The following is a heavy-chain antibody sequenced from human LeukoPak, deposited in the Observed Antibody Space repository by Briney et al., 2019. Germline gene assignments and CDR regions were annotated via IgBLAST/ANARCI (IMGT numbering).Heavy chain of an antibody. CDR2: IYTSGST. CDR1: GDSISSYY. D-gene: IGHD3-10*01. Sequence: SETLSLTCTVSGDSISSYYWSWIRQPAGKGLEWIGRIYTSGSTNYNPSLKSRVTISVDKSKNQFSLKLCSVTAADTAVYYCARDTTYYYGSGSYLNWFDPWGQGTLVTVSS. V-gene: IGHV4-4*07. J-gene: IGHJ5*02. CDR3: ARDTTYYYGSGSYLNWFDP.